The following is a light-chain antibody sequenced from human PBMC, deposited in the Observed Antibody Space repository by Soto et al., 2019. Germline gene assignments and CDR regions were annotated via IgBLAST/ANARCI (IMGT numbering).Light chain of an antibody. CDR2: DAS. Sequence: IVFTQSPASLSLSPGARATLSCRASQSVPRNLAWYQQRTGKAPMLLLYDASSRATGIPDRFSGSGSGTDFILTLSSLKPEDFAGYYGQQSSNCPPEITFGQGTRLEIK. CDR1: QSVPRN. V-gene: IGKV3-11*01. J-gene: IGKJ5*01. CDR3: QQSSNCPPEIT.